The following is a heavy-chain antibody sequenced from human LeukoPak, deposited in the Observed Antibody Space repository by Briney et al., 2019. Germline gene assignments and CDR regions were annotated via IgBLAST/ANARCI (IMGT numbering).Heavy chain of an antibody. V-gene: IGHV3-30*18. Sequence: RRSLRLSSVASGFTLSNYVMHWGRQAPGKGLERVALISYDGNIAFISFDGSNVHYVDSAQGRVTISRDNSKKMLYLQMNCVGAEVTAVYCCAKDLGLRAYHYCGMYVWGQGNTVTVSS. CDR1: GFTLSNYV. CDR2: ISYDGNIAFISFDGSNV. CDR3: AKDLGLRAYHYCGMYV. J-gene: IGHJ6*01.